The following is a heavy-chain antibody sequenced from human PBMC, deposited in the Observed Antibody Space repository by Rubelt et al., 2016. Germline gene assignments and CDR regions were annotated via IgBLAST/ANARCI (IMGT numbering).Heavy chain of an antibody. V-gene: IGHV3-74*01. CDR3: AKDRAAMVPKPYYFDY. D-gene: IGHD5-18*01. CDR2: INSDGSNT. J-gene: IGHJ4*02. Sequence: QAPGKGLVWVSRINSDGSNTGHADSVKGRFTISRDNAKNTVYLQMNSLRAEDTAVYYCAKDRAAMVPKPYYFDYWGQGTLVTVSS.